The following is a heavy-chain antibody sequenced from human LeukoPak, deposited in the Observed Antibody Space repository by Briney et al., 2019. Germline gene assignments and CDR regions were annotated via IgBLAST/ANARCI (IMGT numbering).Heavy chain of an antibody. Sequence: GGSLRLSCAASGFTVSSNYMSWVRQAPGKGLEWVSVIYSGGSTYYADSVKGRFTISRDNSKNTLYLQMNSLRAEDTAVYYCARDCGSSGWYGDFDYWGQGTLVTVSS. CDR1: GFTVSSNY. CDR3: ARDCGSSGWYGDFDY. CDR2: IYSGGST. D-gene: IGHD6-19*01. J-gene: IGHJ4*02. V-gene: IGHV3-66*01.